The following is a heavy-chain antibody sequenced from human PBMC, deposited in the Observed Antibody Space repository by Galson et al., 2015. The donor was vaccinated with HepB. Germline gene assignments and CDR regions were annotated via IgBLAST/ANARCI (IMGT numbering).Heavy chain of an antibody. CDR3: AKDFRYSGYDLAY. V-gene: IGHV3-7*01. J-gene: IGHJ4*02. CDR1: GFTFSSYW. D-gene: IGHD5-12*01. CDR2: IKQDGSEK. Sequence: SLRLSCAASGFTFSSYWMSWVRQAPGKGLEWVANIKQDGSEKYYVDSVKGRFTISRDSSKNTLFLQMNSLVVEDTAVYYCAKDFRYSGYDLAYWGQGTLVTVSS.